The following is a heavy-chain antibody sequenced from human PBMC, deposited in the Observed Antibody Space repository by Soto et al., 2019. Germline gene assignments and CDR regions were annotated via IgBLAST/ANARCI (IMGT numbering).Heavy chain of an antibody. CDR3: ARANVFGDYNYFDY. V-gene: IGHV4-31*03. D-gene: IGHD4-17*01. CDR1: GGSISSGGYY. CDR2: IYYSGST. J-gene: IGHJ4*02. Sequence: QVQLQESGPGLVKPSQTLSLTCTVSGGSISSGGYYWSWIRQHPGKGLEWIGYIYYSGSTIYIPSLQGRVTISVDQSKNQFALKLSSVTAADTAVYYCARANVFGDYNYFDYWGQGTLLTVSS.